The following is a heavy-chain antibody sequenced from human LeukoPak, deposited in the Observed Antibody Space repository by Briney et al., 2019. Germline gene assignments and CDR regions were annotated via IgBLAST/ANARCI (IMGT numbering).Heavy chain of an antibody. CDR3: ARAGDYYDSSGFFDY. V-gene: IGHV4-38-2*02. D-gene: IGHD3-22*01. Sequence: SETLSLTCTVSGYSISSGCYWGWIRQPPGKGLEWIGSIYHSGSTYYNPSLKSRVTISVDTSKNQFSLKLSSVTAADTAVYYCARAGDYYDSSGFFDYWGQGTLVTVSS. CDR1: GYSISSGCY. J-gene: IGHJ4*02. CDR2: IYHSGST.